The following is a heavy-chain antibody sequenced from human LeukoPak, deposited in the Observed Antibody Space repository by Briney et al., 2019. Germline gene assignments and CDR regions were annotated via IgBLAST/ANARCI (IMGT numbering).Heavy chain of an antibody. CDR3: ARDGGGSWYFDY. J-gene: IGHJ4*02. D-gene: IGHD3-10*01. V-gene: IGHV1-58*01. CDR1: GFTFTSSA. Sequence: SVKVSCKASGFTFTSSAVQWVRQARGQRLEWIGWIVVGSGNTNYAQKFQERVTITRDMSTSTAYMELSSLRSEDTAVYYCARDGGGSWYFDYWGQGTLVTVSS. CDR2: IVVGSGNT.